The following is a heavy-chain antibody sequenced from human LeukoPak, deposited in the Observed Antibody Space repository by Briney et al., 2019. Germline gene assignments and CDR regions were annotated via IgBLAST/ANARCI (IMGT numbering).Heavy chain of an antibody. Sequence: SETLSLTCTVAGGSMSSYYWNWIRQPPGKGLEWIGYFHYSGSTNYNPSLKSRVTISVDTSKNQFSLKLSSVTAADTAMYYCARGGGGSWYGTVGYWGQGTLVTVSS. CDR2: FHYSGST. D-gene: IGHD6-13*01. V-gene: IGHV4-59*01. CDR3: ARGGGGSWYGTVGY. J-gene: IGHJ4*02. CDR1: GGSMSSYY.